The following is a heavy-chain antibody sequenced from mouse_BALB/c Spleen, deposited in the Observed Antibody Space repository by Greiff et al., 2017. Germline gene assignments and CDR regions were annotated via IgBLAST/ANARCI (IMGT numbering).Heavy chain of an antibody. J-gene: IGHJ4*01. CDR1: GFTFSSFG. Sequence: EVQGVESGGGLVQPGGSRKLSCAASGFTFSSFGMHWVRQAPEKGLEWVAYISSGSSTIYYADTVKGRFTISRDNPKNTLFLQMTSLRSEDTAMYYCARHLYYYAMDYWGQGTSVTVSS. D-gene: IGHD6-1*01. V-gene: IGHV5-17*02. CDR2: ISSGSSTI. CDR3: ARHLYYYAMDY.